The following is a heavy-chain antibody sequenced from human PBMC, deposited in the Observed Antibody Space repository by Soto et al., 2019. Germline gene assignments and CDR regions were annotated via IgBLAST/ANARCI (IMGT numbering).Heavy chain of an antibody. D-gene: IGHD3-22*01. CDR3: AKDAFYYYDSSGYYYDYYYYGMDV. J-gene: IGHJ6*02. V-gene: IGHV3-23*01. CDR2: ISGSGGST. Sequence: GGSLRLSCAASGFTFSSYAMSWVRQAPGKGLEWVSAISGSGGSTYYADSVKGRFTISRDNSKNTLYLQMNSLRAEDTAVYYCAKDAFYYYDSSGYYYDYYYYGMDVWGQGTTVTV. CDR1: GFTFSSYA.